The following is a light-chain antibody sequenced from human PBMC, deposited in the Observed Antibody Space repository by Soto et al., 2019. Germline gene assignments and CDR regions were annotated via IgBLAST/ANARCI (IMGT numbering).Light chain of an antibody. J-gene: IGLJ3*02. CDR2: EVT. V-gene: IGLV2-14*03. CDR1: SSDVGGYNL. CDR3: SSYIPRITDWA. Sequence: QSALTQPASVSGSPGQSITISCTGTSSDVGGYNLVSWYQQHPGEAPKLMIYEVTNRPSGVSNRFSGSKSGNTASLTISGLQAEDEADHYCSSYIPRITDWAFGGGTKLTVL.